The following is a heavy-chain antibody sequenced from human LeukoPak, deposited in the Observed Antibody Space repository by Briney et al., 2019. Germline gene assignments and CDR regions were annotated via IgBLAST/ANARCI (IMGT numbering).Heavy chain of an antibody. CDR2: INHSGST. CDR1: GGSFSGYY. Sequence: SETLSLTCAVYGGSFSGYYWSWIRQPPGKGLEWIGEINHSGSTNYNPSLKSRVTISVDTSKNQFSLKLSSVPAADTAVYYCARGVSYDFWSGYYTGSSLFDYWGPGTLLTLSS. V-gene: IGHV4-34*01. CDR3: ARGVSYDFWSGYYTGSSLFDY. J-gene: IGHJ4*02. D-gene: IGHD3-3*01.